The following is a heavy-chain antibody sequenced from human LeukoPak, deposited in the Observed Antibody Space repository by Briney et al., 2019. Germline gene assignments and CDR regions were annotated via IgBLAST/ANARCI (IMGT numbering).Heavy chain of an antibody. CDR1: GFTFSTYA. D-gene: IGHD3-9*01. Sequence: PGGSLRLSCAASGFTFSTYAMTWVRQAPGKGLEWVSTLSGSGGSTYYADSVKGRFTISRDNSKNTLYLQMNSLRAEDTAVYYCAKASILTGLYYFDYWGQGTLVTVSS. CDR3: AKASILTGLYYFDY. CDR2: LSGSGGST. V-gene: IGHV3-23*01. J-gene: IGHJ4*02.